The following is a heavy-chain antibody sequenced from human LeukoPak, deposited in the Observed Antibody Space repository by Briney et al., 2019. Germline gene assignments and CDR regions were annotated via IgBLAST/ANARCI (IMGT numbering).Heavy chain of an antibody. V-gene: IGHV3-23*01. CDR1: GFTVSSNY. CDR3: AKDALFGGFDY. J-gene: IGHJ4*02. CDR2: ISGSGGST. D-gene: IGHD3-3*01. Sequence: GGSLRLSCAASGFTVSSNYMSWVRQAPGKGLEWVSAISGSGGSTYYADSVKGRFTISRDNSKNTLYLQMNSLRAEDTAVYYCAKDALFGGFDYWGQGTLVTVSS.